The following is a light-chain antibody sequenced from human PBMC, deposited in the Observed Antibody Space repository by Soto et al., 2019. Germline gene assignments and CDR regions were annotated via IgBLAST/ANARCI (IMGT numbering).Light chain of an antibody. Sequence: SVLTQQPSVSGAAGQGVTISCSGSSSNVGAGSDVYWYQQLPGTAPRLLISVNNKRPSGVPDRFSGSKSGTSASLAITGLRPEDEADYYCQSYDDTLSGSWVFGTGTKVTVL. V-gene: IGLV1-40*01. CDR2: VNN. J-gene: IGLJ1*01. CDR3: QSYDDTLSGSWV. CDR1: SSNVGAGSD.